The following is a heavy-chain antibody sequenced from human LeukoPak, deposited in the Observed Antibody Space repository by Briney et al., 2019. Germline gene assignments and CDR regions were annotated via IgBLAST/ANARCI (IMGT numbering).Heavy chain of an antibody. CDR1: GFTFGNYA. J-gene: IGHJ4*02. D-gene: IGHD4-23*01. V-gene: IGHV3-23*01. CDR3: ATYGDNSRPRVFDY. Sequence: GGSLRLSCTASGFTFGNYAMNWVRQAPGKGLDWVPLITGGGRSTYYAVSAKGRFTISRDNSKNTLYLQVKSLRAEDTAVDYWATYGDNSRPRVFDYWGQGTLVTVSS. CDR2: ITGGGRST.